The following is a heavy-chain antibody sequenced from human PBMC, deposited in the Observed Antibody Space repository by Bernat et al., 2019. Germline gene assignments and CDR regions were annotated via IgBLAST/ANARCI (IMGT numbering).Heavy chain of an antibody. CDR1: GFIFSSNA. J-gene: IGHJ4*02. CDR3: AKDGAARPWPRFDY. Sequence: EVQLLESGGGLVQPGGSLRLSCAASGFIFSSNAMSWVRQAPEKGLEWVSTISHDGSTYYADSVKGRFTISKYNSKNTLYLQMDGLRAEDTAVYYCAKDGAARPWPRFDYWGEGTLITVSS. V-gene: IGHV3-23*01. CDR2: ISHDGST. D-gene: IGHD6-6*01.